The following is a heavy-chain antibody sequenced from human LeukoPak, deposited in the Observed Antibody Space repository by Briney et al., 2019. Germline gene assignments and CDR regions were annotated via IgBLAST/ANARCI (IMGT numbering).Heavy chain of an antibody. CDR2: MNSSDTTI. CDR3: ARDAGPRDYGSGSYLGY. D-gene: IGHD3-10*01. Sequence: PGGSLRLSCAASGFTFSSYAMSWVRQAPGKGLEWVSYMNSSDTTIYYADSMKGRFTISRDNAKNTLYLQMNSLRDEDTAVYYCARDAGPRDYGSGSYLGYWGQGTLVTVSS. J-gene: IGHJ4*02. V-gene: IGHV3-48*02. CDR1: GFTFSSYA.